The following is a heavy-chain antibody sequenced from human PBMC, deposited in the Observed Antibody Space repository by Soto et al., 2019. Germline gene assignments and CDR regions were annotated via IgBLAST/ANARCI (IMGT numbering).Heavy chain of an antibody. J-gene: IGHJ4*02. V-gene: IGHV3-21*01. CDR3: ARDPHDYGDYVRLFFDY. CDR1: GFTFSSYS. D-gene: IGHD4-17*01. CDR2: ISSSSSYI. Sequence: GSLRLSCAASGFTFSSYSMNWVRQAPGKGLEWVSSISSSSSYIYYADSVKGRLTISRDNAKNSLYLQMNSLRAEDTAVYYYARDPHDYGDYVRLFFDYWGQGTLVTVSS.